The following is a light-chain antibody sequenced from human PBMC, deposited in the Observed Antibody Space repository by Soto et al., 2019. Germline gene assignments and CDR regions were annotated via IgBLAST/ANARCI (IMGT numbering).Light chain of an antibody. CDR3: CSYAGSYTYV. J-gene: IGLJ1*01. CDR1: SSDVGGHNY. Sequence: SALTQPRSVSGSPGQSVTISCTGTSSDVGGHNYVSWYQQYPGKAPKLLLSSVSKRPSGVPDRFSGSKSGNTASLTISGLQAGDEADYYCCSYAGSYTYVFGTGTKVTVL. CDR2: SVS. V-gene: IGLV2-11*01.